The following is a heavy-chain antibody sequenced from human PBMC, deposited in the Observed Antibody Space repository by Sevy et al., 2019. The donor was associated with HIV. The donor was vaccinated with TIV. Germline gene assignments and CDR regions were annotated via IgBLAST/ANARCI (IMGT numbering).Heavy chain of an antibody. J-gene: IGHJ4*02. CDR3: ARHGDYGFDY. V-gene: IGHV4-39*01. CDR1: GGSISSSSYY. D-gene: IGHD4-17*01. Sequence: SETLSLTYTVSGGSISSSSYYWGWIRQPPGKGLEWIGSIYYSGSTYYNPSLKSRVTISVDTSKNQFSLKLSSVTAADTAVYYCARHGDYGFDYWGQGTLVTVSS. CDR2: IYYSGST.